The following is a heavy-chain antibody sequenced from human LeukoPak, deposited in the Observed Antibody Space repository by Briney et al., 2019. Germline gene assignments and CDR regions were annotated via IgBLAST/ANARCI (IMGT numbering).Heavy chain of an antibody. D-gene: IGHD4-23*01. CDR3: AREPLMDGGARFDP. CDR2: ISSSSSTI. V-gene: IGHV3-48*04. Sequence: PGGSLRLSCAASGFTFSSYSMNWVRQAPGKGLEWVSYISSSSSTIYYADSVKGRFTISRDNAKNSLYLQMNSLRAEDTAVYYCAREPLMDGGARFDPWGQGTLVTVSS. CDR1: GFTFSSYS. J-gene: IGHJ5*02.